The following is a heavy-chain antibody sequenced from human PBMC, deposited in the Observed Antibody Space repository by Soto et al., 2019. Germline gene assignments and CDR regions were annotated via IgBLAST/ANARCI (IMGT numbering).Heavy chain of an antibody. CDR1: GFTFSSDP. CDR2: ISGSGGST. V-gene: IGHV3-23*01. J-gene: IGHJ4*02. Sequence: GGSLRLSFAASGFTFSSDPMSWVRQAPGKGLEWVSAISGSGGSTYYADSVKGRFTISRDNTKNTLYLQMNSLRDEDTAVYYCATPPIVSSSDYWGQGTLVTVSS. D-gene: IGHD2-15*01. CDR3: ATPPIVSSSDY.